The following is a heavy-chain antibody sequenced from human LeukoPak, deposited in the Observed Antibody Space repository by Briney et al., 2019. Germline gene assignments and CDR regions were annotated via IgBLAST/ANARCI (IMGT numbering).Heavy chain of an antibody. Sequence: SSETLSLTCSVSGGSISIYHWSWIRQPAGKGLEWIGRIYNSGSTNYNPSLKSRVTMSVDTSKNQFSLKLSSVTAADTAVYYCARADGYGSSNWFDPWGQGTLVTVSS. V-gene: IGHV4-4*07. CDR1: GGSISIYH. D-gene: IGHD5-24*01. CDR3: ARADGYGSSNWFDP. J-gene: IGHJ5*02. CDR2: IYNSGST.